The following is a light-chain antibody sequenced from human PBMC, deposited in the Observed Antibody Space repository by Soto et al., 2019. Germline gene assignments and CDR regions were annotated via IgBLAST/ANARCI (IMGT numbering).Light chain of an antibody. CDR1: QSVSSN. CDR2: GAS. Sequence: EIVMTQSPATLSVSPGERATLSCRASQSVSSNLAWYQQKPGQAPRLLMYGASTRATGIPDRFSGSGSGTEFTPTISSLQSEDVAVYYCQQHNNWPPWTFGQGTKVEIK. CDR3: QQHNNWPPWT. V-gene: IGKV3-15*01. J-gene: IGKJ1*01.